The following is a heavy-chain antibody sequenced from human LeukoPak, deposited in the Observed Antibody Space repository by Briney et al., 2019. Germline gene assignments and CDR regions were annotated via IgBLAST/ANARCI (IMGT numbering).Heavy chain of an antibody. CDR2: IYSGGST. Sequence: GGSLRLSCAASGFTVSSNYMSWVRQAPGKGLEWVSVIYSGGSTYYADSVEGRFTISGDTSMNTLYLQMNSLRADDTAVYYCARESPNRYNWNSNRPPFDYWGQGTLVTVSS. CDR3: ARESPNRYNWNSNRPPFDY. J-gene: IGHJ4*02. V-gene: IGHV3-66*02. CDR1: GFTVSSNY. D-gene: IGHD1-7*01.